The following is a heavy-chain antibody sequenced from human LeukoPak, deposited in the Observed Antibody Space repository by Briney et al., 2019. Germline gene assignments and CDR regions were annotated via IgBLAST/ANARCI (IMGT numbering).Heavy chain of an antibody. J-gene: IGHJ4*02. CDR1: GGSISSYY. CDR3: ASGRTEDKSDY. Sequence: PSETLSLTCTVSGGSISSYYWSWIRQPPGKGLEWIGYIYHSGSTNYNPSLKSRVTISVDTSKNQFSLKLSSVTAADTAVYYCASGRTEDKSDYWGQGTLVTVSS. V-gene: IGHV4-59*01. D-gene: IGHD1-26*01. CDR2: IYHSGST.